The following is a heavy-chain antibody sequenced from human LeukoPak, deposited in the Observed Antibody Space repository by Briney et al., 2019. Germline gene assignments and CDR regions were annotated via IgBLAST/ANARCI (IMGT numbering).Heavy chain of an antibody. CDR1: GFTFSSYS. CDR3: ARDVWGEGGY. CDR2: ISSSSSYI. Sequence: GGSLRLSCAASGFTFSSYSMNWVRQAPGKGLEWVSSISSSSSYIYYADSVKGRFTISRDNAKNSLYLRMNSLRAEDTAVYYCARDVWGEGGYWGQGTLVTVSS. D-gene: IGHD2-8*01. V-gene: IGHV3-21*01. J-gene: IGHJ4*02.